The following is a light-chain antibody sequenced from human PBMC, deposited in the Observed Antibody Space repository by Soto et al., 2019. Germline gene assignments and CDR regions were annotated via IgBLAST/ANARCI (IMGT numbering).Light chain of an antibody. CDR3: QQYNKWAPNT. J-gene: IGKJ4*01. CDR2: GAS. V-gene: IGKV3-15*01. Sequence: EIVMTQSPATLSVSPGERATLSCRASQSVSSNLAWYQQKPGQAPRLLIYGASTRATGIPARFSGSGSGTEFTLTISSQPSEDFAVYYCQQYNKWAPNTFGGGTKLEIK. CDR1: QSVSSN.